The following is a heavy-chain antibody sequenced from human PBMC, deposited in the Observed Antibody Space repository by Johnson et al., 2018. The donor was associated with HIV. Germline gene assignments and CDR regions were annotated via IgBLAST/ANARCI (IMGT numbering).Heavy chain of an antibody. CDR2: IYSGGST. CDR1: GFTVSSNY. CDR3: AKPPSMGADAFDI. Sequence: VQLVESGGGLVQPGGSLRLSCAASGFTVSSNYMTWVRQAPGKGLEWVSVIYSGGSTYYADSVKGRFTISRDNSKNTLHLQMNSLRAEDAAVYYCAKPPSMGADAFDIWGQGTMVTVSS. J-gene: IGHJ3*02. D-gene: IGHD3-16*01. V-gene: IGHV3-66*02.